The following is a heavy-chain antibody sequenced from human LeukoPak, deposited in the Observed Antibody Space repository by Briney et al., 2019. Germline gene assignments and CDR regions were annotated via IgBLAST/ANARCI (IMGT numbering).Heavy chain of an antibody. CDR3: ARDLVGATKDDY. J-gene: IGHJ4*02. D-gene: IGHD1-26*01. CDR2: INAGNGNT. Sequence: GASVKVSCKASGHTFTNYVVHWVRQAPGQRLEWMGWINAGNGNTKYSQNFQGRVTITRDTSANTAYMELSSLTSEDTAVYFCARDLVGATKDDYWGQGTLVTVSS. CDR1: GHTFTNYV. V-gene: IGHV1-3*01.